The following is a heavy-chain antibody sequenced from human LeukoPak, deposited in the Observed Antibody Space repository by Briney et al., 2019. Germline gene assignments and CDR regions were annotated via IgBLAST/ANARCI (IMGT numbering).Heavy chain of an antibody. J-gene: IGHJ5*02. CDR3: ARDRSSIAAAPFDP. D-gene: IGHD6-6*01. CDR2: IYSGGST. CDR1: GFTVSSNY. Sequence: GGSLRLSCAASGFTVSSNYMSWVRQAPGKGLEWVSVIYSGGSTYYADSVKGRFTISRDNSKNTLYLQMNSLRAEDTAVYYCARDRSSIAAAPFDPWGQGTLVTVSS. V-gene: IGHV3-66*01.